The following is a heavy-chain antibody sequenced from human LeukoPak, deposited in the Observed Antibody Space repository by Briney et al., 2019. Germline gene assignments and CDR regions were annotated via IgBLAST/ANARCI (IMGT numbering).Heavy chain of an antibody. CDR2: IYYSGST. Sequence: SETLSLTCTVSGGSISSYYWSWIRQPPGKGLEWIGYIYYSGSTNYNPSLKSRVTISVDTSKNQFSLKLSSVTAADTAVYYCARGRDIVTYWGQGTLVTVSS. CDR1: GGSISSYY. J-gene: IGHJ4*02. CDR3: ARGRDIVTY. V-gene: IGHV4-59*01. D-gene: IGHD2-15*01.